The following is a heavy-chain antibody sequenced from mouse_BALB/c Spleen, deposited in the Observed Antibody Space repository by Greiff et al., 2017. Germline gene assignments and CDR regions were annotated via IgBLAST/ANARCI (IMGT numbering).Heavy chain of an antibody. D-gene: IGHD4-1*01. CDR3: TRRLGRGYAMDY. Sequence: EVQLQQSGGGLVQPGGSMKLSCVASGFTFSNYWMNWVRQSPEKGLEWVAEIRLKSNNYATHYAESVKGRFTISRDDSKSSVYLQMNNLRAEDTGIYYCTRRLGRGYAMDYWGQGTSVTVSS. CDR2: IRLKSNNYAT. V-gene: IGHV6-6*02. J-gene: IGHJ4*01. CDR1: GFTFSNYW.